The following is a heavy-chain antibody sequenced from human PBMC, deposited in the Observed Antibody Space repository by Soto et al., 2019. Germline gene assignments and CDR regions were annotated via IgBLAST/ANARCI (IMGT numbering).Heavy chain of an antibody. CDR1: GYTFTNYA. J-gene: IGHJ5*02. D-gene: IGHD3-3*01. CDR3: ARESRFLEWLSLNWFDP. CDR2: INAGNGNT. Sequence: ASVKVSCKASGYTFTNYAMHWVRQAPGQRLEWMGWINAGNGNTKYSQKFQGRVTITRDTSASTAYMELSSLRSEDTAVYYCARESRFLEWLSLNWFDPWGQGTLVTVSS. V-gene: IGHV1-3*01.